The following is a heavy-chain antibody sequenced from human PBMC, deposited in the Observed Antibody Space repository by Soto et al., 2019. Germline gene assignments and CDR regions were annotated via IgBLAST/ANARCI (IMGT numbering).Heavy chain of an antibody. CDR2: INSDGST. V-gene: IGHV3-53*01. CDR1: GFLVNSAY. D-gene: IGHD5-18*01. CDR3: ARSRYSFAWGY. Sequence: EVQLVESGGGLIPPGGSLRLSCAASGFLVNSAYMTWVRQAPGKGLEWLSMINSDGSTLYAESVKGRFTISRDNSKNRLELQMNSLRGEDTAMYYCARSRYSFAWGYWGQGTLVIVTS. J-gene: IGHJ4*02.